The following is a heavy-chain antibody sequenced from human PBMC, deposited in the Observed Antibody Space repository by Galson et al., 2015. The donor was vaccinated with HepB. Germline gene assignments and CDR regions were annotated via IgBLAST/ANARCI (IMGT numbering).Heavy chain of an antibody. D-gene: IGHD3-3*01. CDR1: GGSFSGYY. CDR2: VNHSGST. V-gene: IGHV4-34*01. J-gene: IGHJ4*02. CDR3: ARGLQAGYYDFWSGYYPLWYFDY. Sequence: ETLSLTCAVYGGSFSGYYWSWIRQPPGKGLEWIGEVNHSGSTNYNPSLKSRVTISVDTSKNQFSLKLSSVTAADTAVYYCARGLQAGYYDFWSGYYPLWYFDYWSQGTLVTVSS.